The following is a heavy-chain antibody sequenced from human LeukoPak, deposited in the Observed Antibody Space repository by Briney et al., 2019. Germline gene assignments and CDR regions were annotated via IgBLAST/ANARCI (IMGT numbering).Heavy chain of an antibody. V-gene: IGHV3-74*01. J-gene: IGHJ1*01. Sequence: PGGSLRLSCAASGFTFSSHRMHWVRQAPGKGLVWVSRINTDGSSTSYADSVKGRFNISRDNAKNTLYLQMNSLRAEDMAVYYCARAASCGGDCSSSYLQHWGQGTLVTVSS. CDR2: INTDGSST. CDR1: GFTFSSHR. CDR3: ARAASCGGDCSSSYLQH. D-gene: IGHD2-21*02.